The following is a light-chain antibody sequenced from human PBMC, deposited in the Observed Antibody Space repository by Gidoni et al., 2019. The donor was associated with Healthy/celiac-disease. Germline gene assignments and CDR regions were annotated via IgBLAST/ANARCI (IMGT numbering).Light chain of an antibody. V-gene: IGKV1-33*01. CDR1: QNMSNY. J-gene: IGKJ4*01. CDR3: QQYDNLPLT. CDR2: DAS. Sequence: DIQMTQSPSSLSVYVGDRVTITCQASQNMSNYLNWYQQKPGKAPKLLIYDASSLETGVPSRFSGSGSGTDLTFTISSLQPEDIATYYCQQYDNLPLTFXGXTKVEIK.